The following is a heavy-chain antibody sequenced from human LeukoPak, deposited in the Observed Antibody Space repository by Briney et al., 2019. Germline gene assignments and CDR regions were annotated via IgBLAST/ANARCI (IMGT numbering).Heavy chain of an antibody. J-gene: IGHJ4*02. CDR1: GASISRGSW. CDR3: ARNGGHNQEH. D-gene: IGHD1-1*01. Sequence: SETLSLTCDVSGASISRGSWWSWVRQPPGKGLEWIGEFSHSGITNFNLSLKSRVAISVDKSRNQFSLNLISVTAADTAVYFCARNGGHNQEHWGQGTLVTVSS. CDR2: FSHSGIT. V-gene: IGHV4-4*02.